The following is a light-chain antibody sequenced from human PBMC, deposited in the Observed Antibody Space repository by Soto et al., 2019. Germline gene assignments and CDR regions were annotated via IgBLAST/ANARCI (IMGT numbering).Light chain of an antibody. J-gene: IGKJ4*01. CDR2: GAS. CDR1: QSVSSN. V-gene: IGKV3-15*01. CDR3: QQFDNWSPLT. Sequence: EIVMTQSPATLSVSPGERATLSCRASQSVSSNLAWYQQKPGQAPRLLIYGASTRATGIPARFSGSGSGTEFTLTINSLQSEDCAVYYCQQFDNWSPLTFGGGTNVAIK.